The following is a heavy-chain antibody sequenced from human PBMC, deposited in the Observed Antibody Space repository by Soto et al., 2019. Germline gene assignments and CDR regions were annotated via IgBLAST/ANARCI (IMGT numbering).Heavy chain of an antibody. CDR3: ARDGAVGATRRYYYYGMDV. CDR2: INPSGGST. V-gene: IGHV1-46*01. J-gene: IGHJ6*02. CDR1: GYTFTSYY. Sequence: AASVKGSCKASGYTFTSYYMHWVRQAPGQGLEWMGIINPSGGSTSYAQKFQGRVTMTRDTSTSTVYMELSSLRSEDTAVYYCARDGAVGATRRYYYYGMDVWGQGTTVTVSS. D-gene: IGHD1-26*01.